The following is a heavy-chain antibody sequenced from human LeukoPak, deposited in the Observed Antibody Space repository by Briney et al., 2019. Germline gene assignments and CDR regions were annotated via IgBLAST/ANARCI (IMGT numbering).Heavy chain of an antibody. CDR2: IKHDESEK. J-gene: IGHJ4*02. CDR3: ARVGATSYGDYDY. D-gene: IGHD4-17*01. Sequence: GGSLRLSCAASGFTFNKYWMSWVRQAPGKGLEWVANIKHDESEKYYVDSVKGRFTISRDNAKNSLYLQMNSLRAEDTAVYYCARVGATSYGDYDYWGQGTLVTVSS. V-gene: IGHV3-7*01. CDR1: GFTFNKYW.